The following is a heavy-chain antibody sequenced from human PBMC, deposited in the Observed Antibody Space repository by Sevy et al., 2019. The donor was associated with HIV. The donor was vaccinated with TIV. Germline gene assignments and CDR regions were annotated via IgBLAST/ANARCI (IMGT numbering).Heavy chain of an antibody. CDR3: VQEIGAKNNV. CDR1: GFTFSVYS. V-gene: IGHV3-21*01. D-gene: IGHD3-22*01. J-gene: IGHJ6*02. CDR2: ISSSFYI. Sequence: GGSLRLSCAASGFTFSVYSMNWVRQDPGKGLEWVSSISSSFYINYADSVKGRFTISGDNAKNSLYLQMNSLRADDTAVYYCVQEIGAKNNVWGQGTTVTVSS.